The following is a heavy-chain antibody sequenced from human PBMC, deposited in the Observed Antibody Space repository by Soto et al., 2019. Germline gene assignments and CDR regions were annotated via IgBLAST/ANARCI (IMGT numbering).Heavy chain of an antibody. V-gene: IGHV1-3*01. CDR3: ARTGSSSWYWFDP. Sequence: SVTVSCKASGYTFNIYTRHWVRQATGQRLEWMGWINAGNGNTKYSQKFQGRVTITRDTSASTAYMELSSLRSEDTAVYYCARTGSSSWYWFDPWGQGTLVTVSS. CDR1: GYTFNIYT. D-gene: IGHD6-13*01. J-gene: IGHJ5*02. CDR2: INAGNGNT.